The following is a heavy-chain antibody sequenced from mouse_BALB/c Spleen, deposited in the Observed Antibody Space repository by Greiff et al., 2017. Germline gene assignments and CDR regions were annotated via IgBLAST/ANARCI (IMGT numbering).Heavy chain of an antibody. Sequence: QVQLKQSGAELVRPGTSVKISCKASGYTFTNYWLGWVKQRPGHGLEWIGDIYPGGGYTNYNEKFKGKATLTADTSSSTAYMQLSSLTSEDSAVYFCAREGDGYYPYYAMDYWGQGTSVTVSS. CDR3: AREGDGYYPYYAMDY. V-gene: IGHV1-63*02. CDR1: GYTFTNYW. J-gene: IGHJ4*01. CDR2: IYPGGGYT. D-gene: IGHD2-3*01.